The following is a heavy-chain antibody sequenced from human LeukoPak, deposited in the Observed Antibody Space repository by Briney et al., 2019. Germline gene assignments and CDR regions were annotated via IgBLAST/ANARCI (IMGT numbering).Heavy chain of an antibody. CDR1: GFTFSSYD. D-gene: IGHD3-9*01. V-gene: IGHV3-23*01. CDR3: AKDSDNLRYFDWLLFGYFQH. Sequence: PGGSLRLSCAASGFTFSSYDMHWVRQAPGKGLEWVSAISGSGGSTYYAGSVKGRFTISRDNSKNTLYLQMNSLRAEDTAVYYCAKDSDNLRYFDWLLFGYFQHWGQGTLVTVSS. CDR2: ISGSGGST. J-gene: IGHJ1*01.